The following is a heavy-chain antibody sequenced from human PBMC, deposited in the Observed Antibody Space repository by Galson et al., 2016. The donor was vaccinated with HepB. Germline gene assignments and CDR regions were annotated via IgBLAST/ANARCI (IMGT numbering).Heavy chain of an antibody. V-gene: IGHV3-23*01. CDR2: ITANGDST. D-gene: IGHD1-14*01. J-gene: IGHJ4*02. CDR3: AKDDAGIGVMPLDH. Sequence: SLRLSCAASGFSFSDYSMTWVRQAPGKGLEWVSSITANGDSTFYRDSVKGRFAISRDNSKNTLYLQVDGLRAEDTAVYYCAKDDAGIGVMPLDHWGQGTLLTVSS. CDR1: GFSFSDYS.